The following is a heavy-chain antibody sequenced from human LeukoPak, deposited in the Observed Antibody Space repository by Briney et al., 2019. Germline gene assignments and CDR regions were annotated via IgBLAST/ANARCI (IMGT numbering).Heavy chain of an antibody. D-gene: IGHD2-15*01. J-gene: IGHJ4*02. CDR2: ISSSSSYI. CDR3: ARARYCSGGSCYPFDY. V-gene: IGHV3-21*01. CDR1: GFTFSSYS. Sequence: GGSLRLSCAASGFTFSSYSMSWVRQAPGKGLEWVSSISSSSSYIYYADSVKGRFTISRDSAKNSLYLQMNSLRAEDTAVYYCARARYCSGGSCYPFDYWGQGTLVTVSS.